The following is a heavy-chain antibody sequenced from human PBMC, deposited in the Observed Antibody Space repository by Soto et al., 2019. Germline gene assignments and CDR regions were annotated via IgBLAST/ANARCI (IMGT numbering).Heavy chain of an antibody. J-gene: IGHJ4*02. Sequence: QVQLVESGGGVVQPGRSLRLSCAASGFTFSDHDMHWVRQAPGKGLEWVAHISYDGSEKFHADSVKGRFTISRDNSKKTLYLQMNSLRIEDTAVYFCAKETFNARVSVVRGVIDDWGQGTLVTVSS. D-gene: IGHD3-10*01. CDR1: GFTFSDHD. CDR3: AKETFNARVSVVRGVIDD. V-gene: IGHV3-30*18. CDR2: ISYDGSEK.